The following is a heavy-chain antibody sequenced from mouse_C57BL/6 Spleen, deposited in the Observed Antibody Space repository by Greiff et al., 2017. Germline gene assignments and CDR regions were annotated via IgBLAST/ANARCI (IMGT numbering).Heavy chain of an antibody. J-gene: IGHJ2*01. D-gene: IGHD1-1*01. CDR2: IDPENGDT. V-gene: IGHV14-4*01. CDR1: GFNIKDDY. Sequence: VQLQQSGAELVRPGASVKLSCTASGFNIKDDYMHWVKQRPEQGLEWIGWIDPENGDTEYASKFQGKATITADTSSNTAYLQLSSLTSEDTAVYYCATSGSYYYGSSYNYWGQGTTLTVSS. CDR3: ATSGSYYYGSSYNY.